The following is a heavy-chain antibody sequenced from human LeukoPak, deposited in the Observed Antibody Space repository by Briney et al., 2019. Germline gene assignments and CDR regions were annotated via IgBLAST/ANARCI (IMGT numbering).Heavy chain of an antibody. V-gene: IGHV4-34*01. J-gene: IGHJ5*02. CDR1: GGSFSGYY. D-gene: IGHD3-22*01. CDR2: INHRGST. Sequence: SETLSLTCAVYGGSFSGYYWTWIRQPPGKGLEWIGEINHRGSTDYNPSLKSRLTISVDTSKNQFSLKLSSVTAADTAVYYCARHGSGYYYEEYSWFDPWGQGTLVTVSS. CDR3: ARHGSGYYYEEYSWFDP.